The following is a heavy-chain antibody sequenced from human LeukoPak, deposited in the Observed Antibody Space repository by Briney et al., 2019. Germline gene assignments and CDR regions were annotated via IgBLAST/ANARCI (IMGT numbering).Heavy chain of an antibody. J-gene: IGHJ4*02. CDR2: ISSSSSYI. V-gene: IGHV3-21*01. D-gene: IGHD3-22*01. CDR1: GFTFSSYS. Sequence: GGSLRLSCAASGFTFSSYSMNWVRQAPGKGLEWVSSISSSSSYIYYADSVKGRFTISRDNAKNSLYLQMNSLRAEDTAVYYCARGSGSSGYSDYWGQGTLVTVST. CDR3: ARGSGSSGYSDY.